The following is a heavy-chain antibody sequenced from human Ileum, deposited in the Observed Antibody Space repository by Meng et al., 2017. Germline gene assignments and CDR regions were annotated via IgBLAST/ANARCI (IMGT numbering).Heavy chain of an antibody. Sequence: GESLKISCAASGFTFRNHGMHWVRQAPGKGLEWVAVIFYDGSKKFHSDSVKGRFTISRDNSKNTLYLQMNSLRAEDTAVYYCATEDHWSGSLSSDFGMKVWGQGTTVTVSS. CDR2: IFYDGSKK. CDR3: ATEDHWSGSLSSDFGMKV. D-gene: IGHD3-3*01. J-gene: IGHJ6*02. V-gene: IGHV3-33*01. CDR1: GFTFRNHG.